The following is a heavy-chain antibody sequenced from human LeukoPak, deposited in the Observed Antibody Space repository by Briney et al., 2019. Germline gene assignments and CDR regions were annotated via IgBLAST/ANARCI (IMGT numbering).Heavy chain of an antibody. CDR1: GGSISSGVYS. V-gene: IGHV4-30-4*07. Sequence: SSETLSLTCAVSGGSISSGVYSWSWIRQPPGKGLEWIGYIYSSGTTVYNPSLRGRVTILLDTSKNQFSLKLTSVTAADTAVYYCAGDYGPGSYRFDYWGQGTLVTVSS. CDR2: IYSSGTT. CDR3: AGDYGPGSYRFDY. J-gene: IGHJ4*02. D-gene: IGHD3-10*01.